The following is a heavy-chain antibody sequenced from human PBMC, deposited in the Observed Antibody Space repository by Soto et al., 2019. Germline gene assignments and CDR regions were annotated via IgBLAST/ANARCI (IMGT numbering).Heavy chain of an antibody. V-gene: IGHV5-10-1*04. J-gene: IGHJ5*02. CDR2: IDPSDSYT. Sequence: GESLKISFKGAGYSFTIYWLSWVRQMPGKGLEWMVRIDPSDSYTNYSPSFHGQVTISADKSISTAYRQWSSRKASDTAMYYCERPYDCWSGDPIWFDPGGQGTLVTVSS. CDR1: GYSFTIYW. CDR3: ERPYDCWSGDPIWFDP. D-gene: IGHD3-3*01.